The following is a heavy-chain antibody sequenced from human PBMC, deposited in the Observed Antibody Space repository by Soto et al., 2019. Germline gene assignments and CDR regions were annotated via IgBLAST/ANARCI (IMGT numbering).Heavy chain of an antibody. CDR1: GFIVSDKY. CDR3: AKDVDTVGLSDGSGYFDL. D-gene: IGHD3-22*01. J-gene: IGHJ4*02. CDR2: IHRDGTT. V-gene: IGHV3-53*01. Sequence: EVQLVESGGGLIQPGGSLRLSCAASGFIVSDKYMTWVRQAPGKGLEWVSGIHRDGTTYYSDSVKGRCTISRDKSTNTLFLQLSSLRAEDTALYYCAKDVDTVGLSDGSGYFDLWGQGALVTVSS.